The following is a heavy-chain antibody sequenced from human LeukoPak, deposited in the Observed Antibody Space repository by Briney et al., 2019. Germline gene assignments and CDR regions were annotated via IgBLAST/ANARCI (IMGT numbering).Heavy chain of an antibody. CDR1: GGSISAYF. J-gene: IGHJ6*02. D-gene: IGHD2/OR15-2a*01. Sequence: SETLSLTCTVSGGSISAYFWSWIRQPPGKALEWIGSIYYSGSTYYNPSLKSRVTISVDTSKNQFSLKLSSVTAADTAVYYCATDGNTHYYYYGMDVWGQGTTVTVSS. CDR2: IYYSGST. V-gene: IGHV4-59*05. CDR3: ATDGNTHYYYYGMDV.